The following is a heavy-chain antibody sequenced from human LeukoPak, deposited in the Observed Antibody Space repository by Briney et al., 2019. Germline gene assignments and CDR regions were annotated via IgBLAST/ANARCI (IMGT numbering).Heavy chain of an antibody. Sequence: ASVKVSCKASGYTFTGYYMHWVRQAPGQGLEWMGWINPNSGGTNYAQKLQGRVTMTTDTSTSTAYMELRSLRSDDTAVYYCARGGVLRYFDWLLYSSDAFDIWGQGTMVTVSS. D-gene: IGHD3-9*01. CDR1: GYTFTGYY. J-gene: IGHJ3*02. CDR2: INPNSGGT. V-gene: IGHV1-2*02. CDR3: ARGGVLRYFDWLLYSSDAFDI.